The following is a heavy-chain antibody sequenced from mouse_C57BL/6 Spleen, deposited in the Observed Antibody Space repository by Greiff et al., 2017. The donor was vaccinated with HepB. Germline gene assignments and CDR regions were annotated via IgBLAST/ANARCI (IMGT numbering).Heavy chain of an antibody. CDR1: GYTFTSYW. CDR3: ARAQAAWFAY. Sequence: QVQLQQPGAELVRPGTSVKLSCKASGYTFTSYWMHWVKQRPGQGLEWIGVIDPSDSYTNYNQKFKGKATLTVDTSSSTAYMQLSSLTSEDSAVYYCARAQAAWFAYWGQGTLVTVSA. CDR2: IDPSDSYT. D-gene: IGHD3-2*02. V-gene: IGHV1-59*01. J-gene: IGHJ3*01.